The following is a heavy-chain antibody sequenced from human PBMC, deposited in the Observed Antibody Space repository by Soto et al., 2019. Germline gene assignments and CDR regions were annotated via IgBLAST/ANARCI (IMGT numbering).Heavy chain of an antibody. J-gene: IGHJ6*03. CDR3: SIGIQLWLAESYYYYYYMDV. D-gene: IGHD5-18*01. Sequence: SETLSLTCTVSGGSISSYYWSWIRQPPGKGLEWIGYIYYSGSTNYNPSLKSRVTISVDTSKNQFSLKLSSVTAADTAVYYFSIGIQLWLAESYYYYYYMDVWGKGTTVTVSS. CDR1: GGSISSYY. CDR2: IYYSGST. V-gene: IGHV4-59*01.